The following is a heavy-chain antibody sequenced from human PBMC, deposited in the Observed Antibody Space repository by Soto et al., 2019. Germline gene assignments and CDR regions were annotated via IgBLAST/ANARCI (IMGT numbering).Heavy chain of an antibody. CDR1: GFTFSSYA. D-gene: IGHD2-15*01. CDR3: ARAGESGGLFDY. V-gene: IGHV3-23*01. J-gene: IGHJ4*02. Sequence: GGSLRLSCAASGFTFSSYAMSWVRQAPGKGLEWVSAISGSGGSTYYADSVKGRFTISRDNSKNTLYLQMNSLRAEDTAVYYCARAGESGGLFDYWGQGTLVTVSS. CDR2: ISGSGGST.